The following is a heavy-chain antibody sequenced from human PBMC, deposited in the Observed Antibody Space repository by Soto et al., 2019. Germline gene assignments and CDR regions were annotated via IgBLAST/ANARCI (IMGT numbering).Heavy chain of an antibody. Sequence: ASVKVSCKASGYTFTSYAMHWVRQAPGQRLEWIGWINAGNGNTKYPQKFQGRVTMTRDTSTSTVYMELSSLRSEDTAVYYCARDPPSGYDFWSGYFTAGYYYYGMDVWGQGTTVTVSS. V-gene: IGHV1-3*01. J-gene: IGHJ6*02. CDR3: ARDPPSGYDFWSGYFTAGYYYYGMDV. CDR1: GYTFTSYA. D-gene: IGHD3-3*01. CDR2: INAGNGNT.